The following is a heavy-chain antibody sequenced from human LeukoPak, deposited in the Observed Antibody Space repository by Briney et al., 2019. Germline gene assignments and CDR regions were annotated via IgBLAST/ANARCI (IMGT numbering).Heavy chain of an antibody. V-gene: IGHV4-39*01. Sequence: SETLSLTCAVCGGSISSSSYYWGWIRQPPGKGLEWIGSIYYSGSTYYNPSLKSRVTISVDTSKNQFSLKLSSVTAADTAVYYCARRQYSSGWYGGNWFDPWGQGTLVTVSS. CDR2: IYYSGST. D-gene: IGHD6-19*01. CDR3: ARRQYSSGWYGGNWFDP. CDR1: GGSISSSSYY. J-gene: IGHJ5*02.